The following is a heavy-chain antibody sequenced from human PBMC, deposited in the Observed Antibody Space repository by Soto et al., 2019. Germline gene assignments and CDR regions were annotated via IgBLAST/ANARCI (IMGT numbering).Heavy chain of an antibody. J-gene: IGHJ4*02. CDR1: GYTFTSYY. V-gene: IGHV1-46*01. D-gene: IGHD3-22*01. CDR2: INPSGGST. CDR3: ARDFEAKRYYDSSGYSSFDY. Sequence: ASVKVSCKASGYTFTSYYMHWVRQAPGQGLEWMGIINPSGGSTSYAQKFQGRVTMTRDTSTSTVYMELSSLRSEDTAVYYCARDFEAKRYYDSSGYSSFDYWGQGTLVTVSS.